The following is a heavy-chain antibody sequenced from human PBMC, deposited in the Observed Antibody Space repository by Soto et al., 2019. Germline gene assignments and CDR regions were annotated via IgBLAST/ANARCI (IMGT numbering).Heavy chain of an antibody. Sequence: SETLSLTCAVYGGSFSGYYWSWIRQPPGKGLEWIGEINHSGSTNYNPSLKSRVTISVDTSKNQFSLKLSSVTDADTAVYYCARIAHLYWCPGTLLTVSS. J-gene: IGHJ4*02. CDR3: ARIAHLY. CDR1: GGSFSGYY. V-gene: IGHV4-34*01. CDR2: INHSGST.